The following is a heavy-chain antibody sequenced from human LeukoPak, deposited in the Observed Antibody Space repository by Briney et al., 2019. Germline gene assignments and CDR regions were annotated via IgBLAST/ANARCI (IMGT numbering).Heavy chain of an antibody. J-gene: IGHJ4*02. D-gene: IGHD6-19*01. V-gene: IGHV4-39*01. CDR1: GGSISSSSYN. CDR2: IYYSGST. CDR3: ARLRSGWDY. Sequence: PSETLSLTCTVSGGSISSSSYNWGWIRQPPGKGRDWIVSIYYSGSTYDNPSPTSRVTISVDTSKNQFSLKLGSVTAADTAVYYCARLRSGWDYWGQGTLVTVSS.